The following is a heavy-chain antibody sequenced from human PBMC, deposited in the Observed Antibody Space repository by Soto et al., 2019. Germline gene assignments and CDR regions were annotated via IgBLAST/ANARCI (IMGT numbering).Heavy chain of an antibody. CDR3: ASGGGFFDY. CDR1: GFTFSSYV. V-gene: IGHV3-48*02. J-gene: IGHJ4*02. CDR2: ISISSSTR. Sequence: EVQLVESGGGLVQPGGSLRLSCAASGFTFSSYVINWVRQAPGKGLEWVSYISISSSTRYYADSVRGRFTISRDNAKNSLYLEMSSLRDEDTAVYYCASGGGFFDYWGQEPLVTVSS. D-gene: IGHD3-16*01.